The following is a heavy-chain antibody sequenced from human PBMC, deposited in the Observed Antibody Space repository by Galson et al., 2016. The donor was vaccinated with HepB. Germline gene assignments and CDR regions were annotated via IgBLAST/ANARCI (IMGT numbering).Heavy chain of an antibody. Sequence: SLRLSCAASGFTFSNYAMTWVRQAPGKGPHFVSSISDSGGTTYYADSVKGRLTISRDNSKNTLYLHMNSLRAEDTAVYYCARDAAYCGPTTCHSGWFDPWGQGTLVTVSS. CDR1: GFTFSNYA. J-gene: IGHJ5*02. V-gene: IGHV3-23*01. D-gene: IGHD2-21*01. CDR2: ISDSGGTT. CDR3: ARDAAYCGPTTCHSGWFDP.